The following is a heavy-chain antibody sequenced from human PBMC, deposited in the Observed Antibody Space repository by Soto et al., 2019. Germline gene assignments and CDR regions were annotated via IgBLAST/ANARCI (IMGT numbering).Heavy chain of an antibody. CDR1: GFSVTSHY. CDR3: ARSSGWNRLDY. Sequence: EVQMMESGGNLVHPGGSLRLSCVVSGFSVTSHYMNWVRQAPGKGLEWVSIIYTGDNRNYADSVRGRFTISRDNSENTLYLQMDRLTVEDTAVSFCARSSGWNRLDYWGLGPLVTVPS. J-gene: IGHJ4*02. V-gene: IGHV3-66*01. CDR2: IYTGDNR. D-gene: IGHD6-19*01.